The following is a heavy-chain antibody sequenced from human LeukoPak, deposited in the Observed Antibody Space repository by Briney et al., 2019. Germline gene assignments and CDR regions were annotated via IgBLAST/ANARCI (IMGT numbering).Heavy chain of an antibody. Sequence: PGGSLRLSCAASGFTFSNYWMSWVRQAPGEGLERVAIIKQDGSEKFYVDSVKGRFTVSRDDAENSLHLQMNSLRVDDTAVYYCARVLRTYCCAFDVWGQGTMVTVSS. D-gene: IGHD3-10*01. J-gene: IGHJ3*01. CDR2: IKQDGSEK. CDR1: GFTFSNYW. V-gene: IGHV3-7*01. CDR3: ARVLRTYCCAFDV.